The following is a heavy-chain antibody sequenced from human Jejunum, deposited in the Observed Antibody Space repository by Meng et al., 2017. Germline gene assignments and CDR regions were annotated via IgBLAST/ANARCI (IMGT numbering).Heavy chain of an antibody. V-gene: IGHV4-4*07. CDR1: GGSINNYY. J-gene: IGHJ1*01. Sequence: SETLSLTCNVSGGSINNYYWTWIRQPAGKGLEWIGRIFSSGTSDYNPSLKSRIIMSVDMSKNQVSLNLTSVTAADTAVYYCARGKSTEYFQYWGRGTLVTVSS. D-gene: IGHD2-2*01. CDR3: ARGKSTEYFQY. CDR2: IFSSGTS.